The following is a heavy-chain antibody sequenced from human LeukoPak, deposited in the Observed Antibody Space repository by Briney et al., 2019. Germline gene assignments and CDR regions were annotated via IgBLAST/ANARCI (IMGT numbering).Heavy chain of an antibody. CDR2: INPNSGGT. Sequence: ASVKVSCKASGYTFTGYYMHWVRQAPGQGLEWMGWINPNSGGTNYAQKFQGRVTMTRDTSISTAYMELSRLRSDDTAVYYCARGPLIRRIAAAGGGGNWFDPWGQGTLVTVSS. D-gene: IGHD6-13*01. J-gene: IGHJ5*02. CDR1: GYTFTGYY. V-gene: IGHV1-2*02. CDR3: ARGPLIRRIAAAGGGGNWFDP.